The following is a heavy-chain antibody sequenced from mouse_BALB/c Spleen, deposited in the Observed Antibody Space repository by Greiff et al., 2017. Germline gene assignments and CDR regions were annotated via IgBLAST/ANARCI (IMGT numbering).Heavy chain of an antibody. CDR3: TTVVAHYYFDY. CDR1: GFTFSSYA. D-gene: IGHD1-1*01. Sequence: DVHLVESGGGLVKPGGSLKLSCAASGFTFSSYAMSWVRQTPEKRLEWVATISSGGSYTYYPDSVKGRFTISRDNAKNTLYLQMSSLRSEDTAMYYCTTVVAHYYFDYWGQGTTLTVSS. J-gene: IGHJ2*01. V-gene: IGHV5-9-3*01. CDR2: ISSGGSYT.